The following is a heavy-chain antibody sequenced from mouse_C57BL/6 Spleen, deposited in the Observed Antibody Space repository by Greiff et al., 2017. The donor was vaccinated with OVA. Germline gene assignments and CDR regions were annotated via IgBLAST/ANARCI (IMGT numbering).Heavy chain of an antibody. J-gene: IGHJ2*01. V-gene: IGHV1-18*01. Sequence: VQLKQSGPELVKPGASVKIPCKASGYTFTDYNMDWVKQSHGKSLEWIGDINPNNGGTIYNQKFKGKATLTVDKSSSTAYMELRSLTSEDTAVYYCARNGYDGGYFDYWGQGTTLTVSS. CDR3: ARNGYDGGYFDY. D-gene: IGHD2-2*01. CDR1: GYTFTDYN. CDR2: INPNNGGT.